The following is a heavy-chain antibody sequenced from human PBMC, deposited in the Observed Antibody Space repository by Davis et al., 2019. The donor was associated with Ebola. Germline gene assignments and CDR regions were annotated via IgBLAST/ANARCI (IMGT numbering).Heavy chain of an antibody. CDR2: IKQDGSEK. CDR1: GFTFSTYW. D-gene: IGHD3-3*01. Sequence: PGGSLRLSCAASGFTFSTYWMSWVRQAPGKGLEWVANIKQDGSEKYYVDSVKGRFTISRDNARNSLYLQMNSLRAEDTAVYYCARESGGVVLRFLEWSDYGMDVWGQGTTVTVSS. J-gene: IGHJ6*02. CDR3: ARESGGVVLRFLEWSDYGMDV. V-gene: IGHV3-7*03.